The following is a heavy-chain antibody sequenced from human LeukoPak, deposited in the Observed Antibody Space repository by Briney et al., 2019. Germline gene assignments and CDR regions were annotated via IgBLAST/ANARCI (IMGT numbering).Heavy chain of an antibody. Sequence: GGSLRLSCAASGFSFRDFWMTWVRQAPGKGLVWVSRINSDVSITTYAGSVKGRFTISRDNAKNSLYLQMNSLRAEDTAVYYCVRVGAAFLDDAFDIWGRGTMVTVSS. V-gene: IGHV3-74*01. CDR2: INSDVSIT. J-gene: IGHJ3*02. CDR3: VRVGAAFLDDAFDI. CDR1: GFSFRDFW. D-gene: IGHD2-15*01.